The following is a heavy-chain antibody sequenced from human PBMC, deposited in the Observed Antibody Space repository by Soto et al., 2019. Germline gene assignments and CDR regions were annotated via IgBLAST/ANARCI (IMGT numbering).Heavy chain of an antibody. CDR2: ISGRGDST. J-gene: IGHJ4*02. CDR1: GFTFSTYA. Sequence: EVQLLESGGGLVQPGGSLRLSCAASGFTFSTYAMRWVRQAPGKGLEWVSAISGRGDSTYYADSVKGRFTISRDNSKNTLYPQMNGLRAEDTAVYYCARRGSGSYYDYWGQGTLVTVSS. V-gene: IGHV3-23*01. D-gene: IGHD1-26*01. CDR3: ARRGSGSYYDY.